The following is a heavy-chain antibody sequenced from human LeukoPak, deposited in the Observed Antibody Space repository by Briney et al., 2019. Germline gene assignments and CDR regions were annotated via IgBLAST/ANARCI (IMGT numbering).Heavy chain of an antibody. J-gene: IGHJ4*02. CDR3: AKDPPSGYCSGGTCNDSPFDS. Sequence: PGGSLRLSCAASGFTFSNYAMTWVRQAPGKGLEWVSLITGGADITYYADSVKGRFTISRDNSKNMLFLQMNSPRVEDTAVYYCAKDPPSGYCSGGTCNDSPFDSWGQGTLVTVSS. D-gene: IGHD2-15*01. CDR2: ITGGADIT. V-gene: IGHV3-23*01. CDR1: GFTFSNYA.